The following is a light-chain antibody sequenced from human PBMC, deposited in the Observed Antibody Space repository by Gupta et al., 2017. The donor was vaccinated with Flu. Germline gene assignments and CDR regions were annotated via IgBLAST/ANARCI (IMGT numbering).Light chain of an antibody. Sequence: RVTFSCSGSSSNIGPNTVNWYQQLPGTAPKLLIYNNNQRPSGVPDRFSGSKSGTSGSLAVSGLQSEDEADYYCAAWDDSLNGWVFGGGTKLSVL. V-gene: IGLV1-44*01. CDR2: NNN. J-gene: IGLJ3*02. CDR3: AAWDDSLNGWV. CDR1: SSNIGPNT.